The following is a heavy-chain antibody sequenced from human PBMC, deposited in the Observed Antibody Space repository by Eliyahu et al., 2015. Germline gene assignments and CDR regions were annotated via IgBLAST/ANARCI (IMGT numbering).Heavy chain of an antibody. D-gene: IGHD1-26*01. J-gene: IGHJ1*01. V-gene: IGHV3-23*01. Sequence: EVQLLESGGGLXQPGGSLXLSCAXSGFSXSTYGMGWVRQAPGKGLEWVSGISTVGGAHYADSVKGRFTTSRDNSKNTLYLQMNSLRVEDTAVYYCASLLGATTVCQHWGQGNLVTVSS. CDR1: GFSXSTYG. CDR3: ASLLGATTVCQH. CDR2: ISTVGGA.